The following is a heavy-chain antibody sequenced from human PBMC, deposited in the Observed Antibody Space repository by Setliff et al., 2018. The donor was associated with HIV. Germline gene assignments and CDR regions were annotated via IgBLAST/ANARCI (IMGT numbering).Heavy chain of an antibody. CDR2: INHSGGT. V-gene: IGHV4-34*01. D-gene: IGHD3-16*01. CDR3: ALLEVPFIGGRIPSF. CDR1: NGSFNGYY. Sequence: SETLSLTCAVYNGSFNGYYWSWIRQPPGKGLEWIGEINHSGGTTYNPSLNGRVGISVDTSKNQFSLRLITLTVADTAVYYCALLEVPFIGGRIPSFWGQGTLVTVSS. J-gene: IGHJ4*02.